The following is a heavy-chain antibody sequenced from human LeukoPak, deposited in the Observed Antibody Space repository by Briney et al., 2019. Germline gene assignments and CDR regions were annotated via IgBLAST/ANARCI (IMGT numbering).Heavy chain of an antibody. CDR3: ARDLRPLYGMDV. CDR1: GGSFSGYY. J-gene: IGHJ6*02. V-gene: IGHV4-34*01. Sequence: SETLSLTCAVYGGSFSGYYWSWIRQPPGKGLEWIGEINHSGSTNYNPSLKSRVTISVDTSKNQFSLKLSSVTAADTAVYYCARDLRPLYGMDVWGQGTTVTVSS. CDR2: INHSGST.